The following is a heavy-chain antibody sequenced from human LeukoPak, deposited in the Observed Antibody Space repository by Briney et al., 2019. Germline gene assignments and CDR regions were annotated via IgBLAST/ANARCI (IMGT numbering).Heavy chain of an antibody. CDR3: ARKPRYDFWSGRYFDY. Sequence: PSETLSLTCAVYGGSFSDYYWSWIRQPPGKGLEWIGEINHSGSTNYNPSLKSRVTISVDTSKNQFSLKLSSVTAADTAVYYCARKPRYDFWSGRYFDYWGQGTLVTVSS. D-gene: IGHD3-3*01. CDR2: INHSGST. J-gene: IGHJ4*02. V-gene: IGHV4-34*01. CDR1: GGSFSDYY.